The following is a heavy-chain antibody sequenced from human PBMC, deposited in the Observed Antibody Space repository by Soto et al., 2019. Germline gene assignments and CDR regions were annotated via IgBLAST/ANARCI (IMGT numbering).Heavy chain of an antibody. CDR3: AKFSYGSGSYPVYYFDY. V-gene: IGHV3-23*01. CDR2: ISGSGGST. J-gene: IGHJ4*02. D-gene: IGHD3-10*01. CDR1: GFTFSSYA. Sequence: GALRLSCAASGFTFSSYAMSWVRQAPGKGLEWVSAISGSGGSTYYADSVKGRFTISRDNSKNTLYLQMNSLRAEDTAVYYCAKFSYGSGSYPVYYFDYWGQGTLVTVSS.